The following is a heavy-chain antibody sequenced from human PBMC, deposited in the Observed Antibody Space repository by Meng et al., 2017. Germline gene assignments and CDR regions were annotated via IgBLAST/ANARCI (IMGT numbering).Heavy chain of an antibody. CDR2: ISGDGSIT. D-gene: IGHD1-1*01. J-gene: IGHJ4*02. CDR3: LDEAPRSDY. V-gene: IGHV3-74*01. CDR1: GLTLNNYW. Sequence: VLLVESGGGLVLPGGSLSLSWAASGLTLNNYWMHWVRQVPGKGLVWVSRISGDGSITNYADSVKGRFTISRDNAKNTLDLQMNSLRPEDTAVYYCLDEAPRSDYWGQGSLVTVSS.